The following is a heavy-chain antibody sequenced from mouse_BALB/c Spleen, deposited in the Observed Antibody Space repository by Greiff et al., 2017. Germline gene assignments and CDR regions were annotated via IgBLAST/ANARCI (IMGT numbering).Heavy chain of an antibody. CDR3: AREGLHPTLYYGSSEGAMDY. V-gene: IGHV5-4*02. J-gene: IGHJ4*01. CDR1: GFTFSDYY. CDR2: ISDGGSYT. D-gene: IGHD1-1*01. Sequence: EVQLVESGGGLVKPGGSLKLSCAASGFTFSDYYMYWVRQTPEKRLEWVATISDGGSYTYYPDSVKGRFTISRDNAKNNLYLQMSSLKSEDTAMYYCAREGLHPTLYYGSSEGAMDYWGQGTSVTVSS.